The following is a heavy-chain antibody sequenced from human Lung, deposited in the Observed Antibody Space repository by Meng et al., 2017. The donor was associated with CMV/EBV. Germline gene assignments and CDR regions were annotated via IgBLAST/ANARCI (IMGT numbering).Heavy chain of an antibody. CDR2: INPSGST. D-gene: IGHD4-11*01. CDR3: ARGILPQRGSTVPTPDY. J-gene: IGHJ4*02. Sequence: TXSLTXXVYGGSFSGYYWSWIRQPPGKGLEWIGEINPSGSTNYNPSLKSRVTISVDTSKNQFSLRLSSVTAADTALYYCARGILPQRGSTVPTPDYWGQGTXVTVSS. V-gene: IGHV4-34*01. CDR1: GGSFSGYY.